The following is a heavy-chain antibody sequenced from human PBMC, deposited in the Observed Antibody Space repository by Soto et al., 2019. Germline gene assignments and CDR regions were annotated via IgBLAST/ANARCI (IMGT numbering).Heavy chain of an antibody. Sequence: SVKVSCKASGGIFRHYAFSWVRQAPGPGLEWMGGITPILGTTNYAQKFQGRGTITADEFTSSVYMELSSLRPDDTAVYYCARVPGSSGHDCFWYYGMDVWGQGTTVTVSS. D-gene: IGHD5-12*01. J-gene: IGHJ6*02. CDR2: ITPILGTT. CDR1: GGIFRHYA. V-gene: IGHV1-69*13. CDR3: ARVPGSSGHDCFWYYGMDV.